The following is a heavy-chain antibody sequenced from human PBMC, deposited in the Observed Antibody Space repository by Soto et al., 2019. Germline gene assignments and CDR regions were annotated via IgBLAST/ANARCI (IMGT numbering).Heavy chain of an antibody. D-gene: IGHD1-26*01. CDR1: GYSISSYC. J-gene: IGHJ4*02. CDR3: ARDRFSGSSYFDY. Sequence: SDTLSLTWPLSGYSISSYCLSWLRPPPGKGLEWIGYIYYSGSTNYNPSLKSRVTISVDTSKNQFSLKLSSVTAADTAVYYCARDRFSGSSYFDYWGQGTLVTVSS. V-gene: IGHV4-59*01. CDR2: IYYSGST.